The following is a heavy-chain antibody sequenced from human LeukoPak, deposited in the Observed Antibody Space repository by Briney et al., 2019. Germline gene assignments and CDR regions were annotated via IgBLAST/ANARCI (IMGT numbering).Heavy chain of an antibody. D-gene: IGHD6-13*01. CDR2: ISRNGNSI. V-gene: IGHV3-48*03. Sequence: GGPLRLSCAASGFTLSSYEMKWIRTAAGKGLEWNSYISRNGNSIYYADSVKGRFTISRDSAKNSLYLQMNSLRAEDTAVYYCARGPYSSNWYVDYWGQGTLVTVAS. J-gene: IGHJ4*02. CDR1: GFTLSSYE. CDR3: ARGPYSSNWYVDY.